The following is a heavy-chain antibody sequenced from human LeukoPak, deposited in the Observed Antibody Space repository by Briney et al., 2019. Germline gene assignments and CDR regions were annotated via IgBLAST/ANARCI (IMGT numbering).Heavy chain of an antibody. CDR2: ISYDGCSK. Sequence: RSVRLSCTPTGFTFSSYGMHWVRQAPGKGVEWVAVISYDGCSKYYADSVKGRFTISRDNSKNTLSLQMNSLRAEDTAVYYCAKDFGSSSGYWDDAFDIWGQGT. V-gene: IGHV3-30*18. CDR3: AKDFGSSSGYWDDAFDI. D-gene: IGHD3-22*01. J-gene: IGHJ3*02. CDR1: GFTFSSYG.